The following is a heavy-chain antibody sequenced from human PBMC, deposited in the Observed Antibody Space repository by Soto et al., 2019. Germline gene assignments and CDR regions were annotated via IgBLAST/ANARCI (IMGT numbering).Heavy chain of an antibody. CDR1: GGTFSSYA. CDR3: AGSITTFGRVIEEYNYGMDV. J-gene: IGHJ6*02. V-gene: IGHV1-69*06. D-gene: IGHD3-3*01. CDR2: IIPIFGTA. Sequence: SVKVSCRASGGTFSSYAISWVRQAPGQGLEWMGGIIPIFGTANYAQKFQGRVTLTADTSTSTAYMELTSLRSEDTAVYYCAGSITTFGRVIEEYNYGMDVWGQGTTVTVSS.